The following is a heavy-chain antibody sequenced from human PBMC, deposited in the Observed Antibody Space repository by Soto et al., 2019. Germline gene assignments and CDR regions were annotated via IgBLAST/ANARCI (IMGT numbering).Heavy chain of an antibody. CDR1: GFTFSSYA. V-gene: IGHV3-30-3*01. J-gene: IGHJ4*02. CDR3: ARYLYSSGWSDY. CDR2: ISYDGSNK. Sequence: QVQLVESGGGVVQPGRSLRLSCAASGFTFSSYAMHWVRQAPGKGLEWVAVISYDGSNKYYADSVKGRFTISRDNSKNTLYLQMNSLRAEDTAVYYCARYLYSSGWSDYWGQGTLVTVSS. D-gene: IGHD6-19*01.